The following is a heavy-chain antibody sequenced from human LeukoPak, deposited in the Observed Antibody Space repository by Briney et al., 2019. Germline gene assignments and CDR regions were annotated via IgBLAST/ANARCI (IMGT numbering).Heavy chain of an antibody. CDR3: ARAETYYDSSGYYFDY. D-gene: IGHD3-22*01. V-gene: IGHV4-59*01. Sequence: SETLSLTCTVSGGSISSYYWSWIRQPPGKGLEWIGYIYYSGSTNYNPSLKSRVTISVDTSKNQFSLKLSSVTAADTAVYYCARAETYYDSSGYYFDYWGQGTLITVSS. CDR2: IYYSGST. J-gene: IGHJ4*02. CDR1: GGSISSYY.